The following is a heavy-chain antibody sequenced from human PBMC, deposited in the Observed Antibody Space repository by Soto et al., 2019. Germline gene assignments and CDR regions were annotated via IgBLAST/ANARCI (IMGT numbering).Heavy chain of an antibody. Sequence: GGSLRLSCAASGFTFSSYSMNWVRQAPGKGLEWVSSISSSSSYIYYADSVKVRFTISIDNPKNSLYLQMNSLTAEDTAVYYCARDKVPVAVAGIYYYYYGMHXWGQGTTVTVS. CDR3: ARDKVPVAVAGIYYYYYGMHX. CDR1: GFTFSSYS. J-gene: IGHJ6*02. CDR2: ISSSSSYI. V-gene: IGHV3-21*01. D-gene: IGHD6-19*01.